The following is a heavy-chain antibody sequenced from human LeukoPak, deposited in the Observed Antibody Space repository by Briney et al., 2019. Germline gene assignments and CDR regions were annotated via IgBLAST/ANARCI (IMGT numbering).Heavy chain of an antibody. CDR2: IYPRDSDT. D-gene: IGHD5-24*01. J-gene: IGHJ3*02. V-gene: IGHV5-51*01. CDR3: ARRRDGYNYAFDI. Sequence: GESLKISCQTSGYTFSNYWIAWVRQMPGKGLEWMGIIYPRDSDTRYSPSFQGQVTISADKSITTAYLQWSSLKASDTAMYYCARRRDGYNYAFDIWGQGTMVTVSS. CDR1: GYTFSNYW.